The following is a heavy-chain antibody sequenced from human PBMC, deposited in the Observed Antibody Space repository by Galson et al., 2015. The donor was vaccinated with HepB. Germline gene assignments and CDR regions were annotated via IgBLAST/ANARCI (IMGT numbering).Heavy chain of an antibody. CDR1: GFSLTTSGVA. J-gene: IGHJ4*02. V-gene: IGHV2-5*02. Sequence: PALVKPTQTLTLTCTFAGFSLTTSGVAVGWVRQPPGKALEWLAVIYWDIDKRYSPSLKTRLTITKDTSNNQGVLTMTNMDPVDTATYYCALSRWTTREFRGYSFDYWGQGILVTVSS. CDR2: IYWDIDK. CDR3: ALSRWTTREFRGYSFDY. D-gene: IGHD3-10*01.